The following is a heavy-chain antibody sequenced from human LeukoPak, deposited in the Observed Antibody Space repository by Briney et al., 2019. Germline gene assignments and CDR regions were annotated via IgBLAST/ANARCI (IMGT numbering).Heavy chain of an antibody. CDR3: VGDLVTVTKGFDI. Sequence: PSETLSLTCAVSDDSFSSHYWTWIRQPPGKGLEWIGYISYIGSTNYNPSLKSRVTISIDTSKNQFSLKLSSVTAADTAVYYCVGDLVTVTKGFDIWGQGTMVSVSS. D-gene: IGHD4-17*01. V-gene: IGHV4-59*11. CDR1: DDSFSSHY. J-gene: IGHJ3*02. CDR2: ISYIGST.